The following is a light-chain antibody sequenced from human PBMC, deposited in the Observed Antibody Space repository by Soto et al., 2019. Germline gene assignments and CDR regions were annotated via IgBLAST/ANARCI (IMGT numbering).Light chain of an antibody. V-gene: IGLV1-40*01. CDR3: QSYDSSLSGSV. CDR2: GNS. CDR1: SSNIGAGYD. Sequence: QWLQTHPPSVCGAPGQRVTIACTGSSSNIGAGYDVHWYQQLPGTAPKLLIYGNSNRPSGVPDRFSGSKSGTSASLAITGLHAEDEPDYYCQSYDSSLSGSVFGTGTKVAVL. J-gene: IGLJ1*01.